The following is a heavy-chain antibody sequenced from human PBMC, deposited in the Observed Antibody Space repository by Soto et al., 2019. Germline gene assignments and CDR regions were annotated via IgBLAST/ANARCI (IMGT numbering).Heavy chain of an antibody. V-gene: IGHV1-69*13. D-gene: IGHD2-2*01. Sequence: VASVKVSCKASGGTFSSYAISWVRQAPGQGLEWMGGIIPIFGTANYAQKFQGRVTITADESTSTAYMELSSLRSEDTAVYYCARKVVPAAMRYYYYGMDVWGQGTTVTVSS. CDR3: ARKVVPAAMRYYYYGMDV. CDR1: GGTFSSYA. CDR2: IIPIFGTA. J-gene: IGHJ6*02.